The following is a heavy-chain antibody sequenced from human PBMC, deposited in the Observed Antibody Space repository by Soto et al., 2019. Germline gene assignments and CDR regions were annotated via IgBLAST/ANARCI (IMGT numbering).Heavy chain of an antibody. CDR3: ASALGEWLRPFDY. V-gene: IGHV3-74*01. D-gene: IGHD5-18*01. Sequence: GGSLRLSCAASGFTFSSYWMHWVRQAPGKGLVWVSRINSDGSSTSYADSVKGRFTISRDNSKNTLYLQMNSLRAEDTAVYYCASALGEWLRPFDYWGQGTLVTVSS. J-gene: IGHJ4*02. CDR1: GFTFSSYW. CDR2: INSDGSST.